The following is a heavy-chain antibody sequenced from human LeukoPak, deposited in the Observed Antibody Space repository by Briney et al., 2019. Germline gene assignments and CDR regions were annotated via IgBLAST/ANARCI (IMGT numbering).Heavy chain of an antibody. CDR1: GFSLSGSA. V-gene: IGHV3-73*01. J-gene: IGHJ6*02. CDR2: SRSKANSYAT. CDR3: THAGTGYYGMDV. D-gene: IGHD6-13*01. Sequence: GGSLKLSCAASGFSLSGSAMHWVRQASGKGLEWVGRSRSKANSYATAYAASVKGRFTISRDDSKNTAYLQMNSLKTEDTAVYYCTHAGTGYYGMDVWGQGTTVTVSS.